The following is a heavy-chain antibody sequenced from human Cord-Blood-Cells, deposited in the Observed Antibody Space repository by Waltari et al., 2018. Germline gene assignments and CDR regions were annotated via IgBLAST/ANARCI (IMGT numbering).Heavy chain of an antibody. D-gene: IGHD3-3*01. Sequence: QVQLQQWGAGLLKPSETLSLTCAVYGGSFSGYYWSWIRQPPGKGLEWIGEINHSGSTNYNPSLKSRVTRSVDTSKNQFSLKLSSVTAADTAVYYCARGTWYYDFWSGYLNWFDPWGQGTLVTVSS. CDR3: ARGTWYYDFWSGYLNWFDP. CDR1: GGSFSGYY. J-gene: IGHJ5*02. CDR2: INHSGST. V-gene: IGHV4-34*01.